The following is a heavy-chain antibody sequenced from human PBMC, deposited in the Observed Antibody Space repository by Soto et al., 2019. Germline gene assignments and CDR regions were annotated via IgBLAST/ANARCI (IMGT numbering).Heavy chain of an antibody. CDR1: GYTFTSYA. V-gene: IGHV1-3*01. D-gene: IGHD1-26*01. CDR2: INAGNGNT. J-gene: IGHJ4*02. CDR3: ARDETLVGAPSFDY. Sequence: XVKVSCKASGYTFTSYAMHWVRQAPGQRLEWMGWINAGNGNTKYSQKFQGRVTITRDTSASTAYMELSSLRSEDTAVYYCARDETLVGAPSFDYWGQGTLVTVSS.